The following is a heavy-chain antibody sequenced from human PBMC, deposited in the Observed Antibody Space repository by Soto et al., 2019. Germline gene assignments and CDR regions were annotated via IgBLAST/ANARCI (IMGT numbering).Heavy chain of an antibody. J-gene: IGHJ6*03. CDR3: ASLVVVAATPIEYYYYMDV. CDR1: GGPISSYY. V-gene: IGHV4-59*08. CDR2: IYYSGST. Sequence: SETLSLTCTVSGGPISSYYWSWIRQPPGKGLEWIGYIYYSGSTNYNPSLKSRVTISVDTSKNQFSLKLSSVTAADTAVYYCASLVVVAATPIEYYYYMDVWGKGTTVTVSS. D-gene: IGHD2-15*01.